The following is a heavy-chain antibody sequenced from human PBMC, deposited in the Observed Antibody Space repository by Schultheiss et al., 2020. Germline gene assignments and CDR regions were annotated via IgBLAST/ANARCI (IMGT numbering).Heavy chain of an antibody. Sequence: GGSLRLSCAASGFTFSSYGMHWVRQASGKGLEWVGRIRSKANSYATAYAASVKGRFTISRDDSKNTAYLQMNSLKTEDTAVYYCSVAGDDYWGQGTLVTVSS. D-gene: IGHD6-19*01. CDR3: SVAGDDY. J-gene: IGHJ4*02. CDR2: IRSKANSYAT. CDR1: GFTFSSYG. V-gene: IGHV3-73*01.